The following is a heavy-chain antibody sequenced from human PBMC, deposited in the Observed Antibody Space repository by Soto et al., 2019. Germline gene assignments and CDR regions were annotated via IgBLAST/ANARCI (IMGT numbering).Heavy chain of an antibody. J-gene: IGHJ5*02. Sequence: SETLSLTCTVSGGSISSGGYYWSWIRQHPGKGLEWIGYIYYSGSTYYNPSLKSRVTISVDTSKNQFSLKLSSVTAADTAVYYCARLGYSGYDYLWGSRGNFPDNWFDPWGQGTLVTVSS. CDR3: ARLGYSGYDYLWGSRGNFPDNWFDP. CDR2: IYYSGST. D-gene: IGHD5-12*01. CDR1: GGSISSGGYY. V-gene: IGHV4-31*03.